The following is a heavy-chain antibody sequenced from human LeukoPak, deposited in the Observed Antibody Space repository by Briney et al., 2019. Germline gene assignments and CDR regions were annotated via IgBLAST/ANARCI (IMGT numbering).Heavy chain of an antibody. V-gene: IGHV1-18*01. D-gene: IGHD6-25*01. Sequence: ASVKVPCKAPGYTFTSYGISWVRQAPGQGLEWMGWISAYNGNTNYAQKLQGRVTTTTDTSTSTAYMELRSLRSDDTAVYYCARRGIAARKYYFDYWGQGTLVTVSS. J-gene: IGHJ4*02. CDR1: GYTFTSYG. CDR2: ISAYNGNT. CDR3: ARRGIAARKYYFDY.